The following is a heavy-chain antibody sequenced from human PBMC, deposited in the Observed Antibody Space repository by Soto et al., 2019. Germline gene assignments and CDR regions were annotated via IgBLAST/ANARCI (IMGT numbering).Heavy chain of an antibody. D-gene: IGHD3-3*01. CDR3: ARAFWSGYYLS. J-gene: IGHJ4*02. CDR1: GGSFGGYY. V-gene: IGHV4-34*01. CDR2: INHSGST. Sequence: SETLSLTCAVYGGSFGGYYWSWIRQPPGKGLERIGEINHSGSTNYNPSLKSRVTISVDTSKNQFSLKLSSVTAADTAVYYCARAFWSGYYLSWGQGTLVTVSS.